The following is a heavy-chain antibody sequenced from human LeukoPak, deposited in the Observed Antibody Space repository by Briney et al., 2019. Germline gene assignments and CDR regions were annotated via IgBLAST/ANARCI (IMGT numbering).Heavy chain of an antibody. V-gene: IGHV3-15*01. J-gene: IGHJ3*02. CDR2: IKSKTDGGTT. CDR3: AKLTFDI. CDR1: GFTFSNAW. Sequence: GGSLRLSCAASGFTFSNAWMSWVRQAPGKGLEWVGRIKSKTDGGTTDYAAPGKGRFTISRDDSKNTLYLQMNSLRAEDTALYYCAKLTFDIWGQGTMVTVSS.